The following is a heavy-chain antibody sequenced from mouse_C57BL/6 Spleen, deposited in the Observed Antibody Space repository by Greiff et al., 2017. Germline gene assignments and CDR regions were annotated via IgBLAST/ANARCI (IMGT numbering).Heavy chain of an antibody. CDR1: GFTFSDYY. D-gene: IGHD2-1*01. Sequence: EVNVVESEGGLVQPGSSMKLSCTASGFTFSDYYMAWVRQVPDKGLEWVANINYDGSSTYYLDSLKSRFIISKDNAKNSLYLQMSSLKAEDTATYYCARDDYGNAFAYWGQGTLVTVSA. CDR2: INYDGSST. CDR3: ARDDYGNAFAY. V-gene: IGHV5-16*01. J-gene: IGHJ3*01.